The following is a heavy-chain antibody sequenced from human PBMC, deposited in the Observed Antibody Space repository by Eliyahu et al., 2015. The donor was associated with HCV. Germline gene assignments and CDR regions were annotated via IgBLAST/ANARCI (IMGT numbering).Heavy chain of an antibody. V-gene: IGHV3-21*01. J-gene: IGHJ4*02. Sequence: EVQLVESGGGLVKPGGSLRLSCAASGFXXSSYSMNWVRQAPGKGLEWVSSISSSSSYIYYADSVKGRFTISRDNAKNSLYLQMNSLRAEDTAVYYCARSEPVPAAMLDYWGQGTLVTVSS. CDR3: ARSEPVPAAMLDY. CDR2: ISSSSSYI. D-gene: IGHD2-2*01. CDR1: GFXXSSYS.